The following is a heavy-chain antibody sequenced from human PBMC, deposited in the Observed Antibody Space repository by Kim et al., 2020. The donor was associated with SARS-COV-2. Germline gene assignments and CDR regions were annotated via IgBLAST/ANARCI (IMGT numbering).Heavy chain of an antibody. J-gene: IGHJ4*02. Sequence: GGSLRLSCVASGFTFSSYAMSWVRQAPGKGLEWVSDISGSGGRTYYADSVKGRVTISRDNFKNTLYLQMNSLRAEDTAVYYCAKDPQTYYYDTSGYFWGQVTLVTVSS. CDR2: ISGSGGRT. CDR3: AKDPQTYYYDTSGYF. V-gene: IGHV3-23*01. D-gene: IGHD3-22*01. CDR1: GFTFSSYA.